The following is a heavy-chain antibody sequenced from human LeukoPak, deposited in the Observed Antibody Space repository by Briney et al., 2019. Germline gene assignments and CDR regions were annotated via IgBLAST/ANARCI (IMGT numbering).Heavy chain of an antibody. Sequence: GGSLRLSCAASGFTFSIYWMHWVRQAPGKGLEWVSYINSEGSSTSYADSVKGRFTISRDNAKNSLYLQMNSLRGEDAAVYYCARDWALAFDYWGQGTLVTVSS. V-gene: IGHV3-74*01. CDR3: ARDWALAFDY. D-gene: IGHD3-16*01. CDR1: GFTFSIYW. CDR2: INSEGSST. J-gene: IGHJ4*02.